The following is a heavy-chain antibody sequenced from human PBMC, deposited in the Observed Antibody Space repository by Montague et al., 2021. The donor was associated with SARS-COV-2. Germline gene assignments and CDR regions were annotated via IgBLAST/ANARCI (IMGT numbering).Heavy chain of an antibody. CDR2: ISSDRSNK. D-gene: IGHD2-2*01. CDR1: GFTFSSYA. V-gene: IGHV3-30*04. J-gene: IGHJ6*02. Sequence: SLRLSCAASGFTFSSYAMHWVRQAPGKGLEWVAVISSDRSNKYYADSVKGRFTISRDNSKNTLYLQMNSLRAEDTAVYYCARGPLRLGYCSSTSCYLPANVYYGRDVWGQGTTVTVSS. CDR3: ARGPLRLGYCSSTSCYLPANVYYGRDV.